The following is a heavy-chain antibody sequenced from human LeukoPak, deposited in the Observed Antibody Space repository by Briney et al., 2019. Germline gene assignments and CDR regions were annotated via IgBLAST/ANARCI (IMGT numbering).Heavy chain of an antibody. CDR3: ARGVRLGELSLYPYYFDY. D-gene: IGHD3-16*02. J-gene: IGHJ4*02. V-gene: IGHV4-34*01. CDR1: GGSFSGYY. Sequence: PSETLSLTCAVYGGSFSGYYWSWIRQPPGKGLEWIGETNHSGSTNYNPSLKSRVTISVDTSKNQFSLKLSSVTAADTAVYYCARGVRLGELSLYPYYFDYWGQGTLVTVSS. CDR2: TNHSGST.